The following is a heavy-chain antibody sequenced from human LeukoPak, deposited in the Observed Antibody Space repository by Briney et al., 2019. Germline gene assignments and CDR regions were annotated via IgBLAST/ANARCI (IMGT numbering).Heavy chain of an antibody. Sequence: SGGSLRLSCAASGFTFGIYAMTWVRQAPGKGLQWVSAITGSGGSTYYADSVKGRFTISRDNSKNTLYLQMNSLRAEDTAVYYCAKALDYDHTYFDYWGQGTLVTVSS. CDR3: AKALDYDHTYFDY. CDR1: GFTFGIYA. V-gene: IGHV3-23*01. D-gene: IGHD3-16*01. CDR2: ITGSGGST. J-gene: IGHJ4*02.